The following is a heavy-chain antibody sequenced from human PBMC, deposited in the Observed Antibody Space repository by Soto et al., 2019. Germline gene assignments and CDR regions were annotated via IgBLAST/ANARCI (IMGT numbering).Heavy chain of an antibody. V-gene: IGHV4-34*01. CDR2: MSHSAGT. J-gene: IGHJ3*02. CDR3: AGVERGTATTVVDAFDI. CDR1: GGSVNSGNYY. Sequence: QVQLQQWGAGLLKPSETLSLTCAVFGGSVNSGNYYWSWIRQPPGKGLEWIGEMSHSAGTHFNPSLKSRATISVDTSKNQFSLKMSSVTAADTALYYCAGVERGTATTVVDAFDIWGPGTMVTVSS. D-gene: IGHD1-1*01.